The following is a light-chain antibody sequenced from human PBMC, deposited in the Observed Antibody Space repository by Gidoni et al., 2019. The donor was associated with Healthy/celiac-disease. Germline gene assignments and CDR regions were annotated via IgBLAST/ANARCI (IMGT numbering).Light chain of an antibody. CDR3: SSYTSSSTAV. J-gene: IGLJ2*01. CDR1: SSDVGGYNY. V-gene: IGLV2-14*01. CDR2: EVS. Sequence: QSALTQPASVSGSPGQSITISCTGTSSDVGGYNYVSWYQQHPGKAPKLMIYEVSNRPSGVSNRFSGSKSANTASLTIAGLQAEDEADYYCSSYTSSSTAVFGGGTKLTVL.